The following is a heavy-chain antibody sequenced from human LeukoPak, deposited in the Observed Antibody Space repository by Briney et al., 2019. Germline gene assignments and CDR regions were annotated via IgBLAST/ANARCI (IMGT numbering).Heavy chain of an antibody. Sequence: SETLSLTCSVSGDSLRNQCWGWIRQPPGKGLEWIGYIYYSGRTNYSPSLKSRVTMSVDTSKNQFSLRLSSVTAADTAVYYCARGGDYYYYMDVWGKGPRSPSP. V-gene: IGHV4-59*11. J-gene: IGHJ6*03. CDR3: ARGGDYYYYMDV. CDR2: IYYSGRT. CDR1: GDSLRNQC.